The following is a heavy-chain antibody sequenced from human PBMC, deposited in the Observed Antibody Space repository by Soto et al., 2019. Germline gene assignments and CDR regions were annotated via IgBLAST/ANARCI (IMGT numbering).Heavy chain of an antibody. V-gene: IGHV4-59*01. Sequence: AETLSLTCTVSGSSISSYYWSWIRQPPGKGLEWIGYIYYSGSTNYNPSLKSRVTISVDTSKNQFSLKLSSVTAADTAVYYCARDVIAVAAYYMDVWGKGTTVTVSS. J-gene: IGHJ6*03. CDR1: GSSISSYY. CDR3: ARDVIAVAAYYMDV. D-gene: IGHD6-19*01. CDR2: IYYSGST.